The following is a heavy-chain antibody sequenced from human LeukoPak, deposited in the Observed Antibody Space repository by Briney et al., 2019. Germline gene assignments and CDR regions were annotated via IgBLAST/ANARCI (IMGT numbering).Heavy chain of an antibody. V-gene: IGHV1-2*02. Sequence: ASVKVSCKASGYTXTGYYMHGVRQAPGQGLEWMVWINPNSGGTNYAQKFQGRVTMTRDTSISTAYMELSRLRSDDTAVYYCARDGYCSGGSCYDYWGQGTLVTVSS. CDR3: ARDGYCSGGSCYDY. D-gene: IGHD2-15*01. J-gene: IGHJ4*02. CDR1: GYTXTGYY. CDR2: INPNSGGT.